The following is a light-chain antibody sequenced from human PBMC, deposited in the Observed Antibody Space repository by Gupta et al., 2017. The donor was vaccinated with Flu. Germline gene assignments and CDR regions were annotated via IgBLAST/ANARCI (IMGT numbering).Light chain of an antibody. CDR2: DSS. J-gene: IGKJ5*01. CDR1: HFIGTN. V-gene: IGKV3-15*01. CDR3: QQYDSWPPNT. Sequence: IVMPQPPATLSVSQGETATLSWRAGHFIGTNLAWYQQRPGQAPRLLIYDSSTRATGIPARFSGSGSGTEFALTISSLQSEDFAVYYCQQYDSWPPNTFGQGTQLEIK.